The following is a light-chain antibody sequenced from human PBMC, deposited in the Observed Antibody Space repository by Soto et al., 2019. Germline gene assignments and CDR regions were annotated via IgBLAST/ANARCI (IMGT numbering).Light chain of an antibody. Sequence: QSALTQPPSVSGAPGQRVTISCTGSSSNIGAGYDVHWYQQLPGTAPKLLIYGNSNRPSGVPDRFSGSKSGTSASLAITGLQAEDEADYYCQSYDSSLSGLGVVFGGGTKLDRP. CDR1: SSNIGAGYD. J-gene: IGLJ2*01. CDR2: GNS. CDR3: QSYDSSLSGLGVV. V-gene: IGLV1-40*01.